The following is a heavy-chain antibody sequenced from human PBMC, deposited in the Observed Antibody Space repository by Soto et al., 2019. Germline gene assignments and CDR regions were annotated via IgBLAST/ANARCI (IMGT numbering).Heavy chain of an antibody. J-gene: IGHJ5*02. CDR1: GFSLSTSGVG. Sequence: QITLKESGPTLVKPTQTLTLTCTFSGFSLSTSGVGVGWIRQPPGKALEWLALIYWYDDKRYSPSLKSRLTTTKDTSKNQVVLTMTNMDPVDTATYYCAHKIFGVVLNWFDPWGQGTLITVSS. D-gene: IGHD3-3*01. CDR3: AHKIFGVVLNWFDP. V-gene: IGHV2-5*01. CDR2: IYWYDDK.